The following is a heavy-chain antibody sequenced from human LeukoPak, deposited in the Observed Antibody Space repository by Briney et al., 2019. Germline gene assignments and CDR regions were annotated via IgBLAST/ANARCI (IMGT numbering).Heavy chain of an antibody. CDR1: GFTFTSYF. D-gene: IGHD3/OR15-3a*01. Sequence: GGSLRLSCTPSGFTFTSYFMSWVRQAPGRGRESVSVIIGNGGTAYYTDSVKGRFTISRDNSKNTIYLQVDTLRAEDTDLSYCKIGPRQKRGLSTYWGQGTLVIVSS. CDR2: IIGNGGTA. J-gene: IGHJ4*02. CDR3: KIGPRQKRGLSTY. V-gene: IGHV3-23*01.